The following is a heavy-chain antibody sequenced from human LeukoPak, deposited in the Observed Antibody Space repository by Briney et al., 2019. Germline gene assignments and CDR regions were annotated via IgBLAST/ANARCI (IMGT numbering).Heavy chain of an antibody. CDR1: GYTLTDLS. D-gene: IGHD6-19*01. Sequence: ASVKVSCKVSGYTLTDLSMHWVRQTPGSGPEWMGGFDPEAGETVYAQKFQGRATMTDDTSTDTAYMELSSLRSEDTAVYYCAADSRRSSGWFLPDRFDIWGQGTKVTVSS. V-gene: IGHV1-24*01. J-gene: IGHJ3*02. CDR2: FDPEAGET. CDR3: AADSRRSSGWFLPDRFDI.